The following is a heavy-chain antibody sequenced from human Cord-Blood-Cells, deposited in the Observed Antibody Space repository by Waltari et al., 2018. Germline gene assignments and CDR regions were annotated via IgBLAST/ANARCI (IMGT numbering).Heavy chain of an antibody. CDR1: GGSISSSSYY. CDR3: ARVDSSGYYYFAFDI. Sequence: QLQLQESGPGLVKPSETLSLPCTVSGGSISSSSYYWGWIRQPPGKGLEWIGSIYYSGSTYYNPSLKSRVTISVDTSKNQFSLKLSSVTAADTAVYYCARVDSSGYYYFAFDIWGQGTMVTVSS. J-gene: IGHJ3*02. V-gene: IGHV4-39*01. CDR2: IYYSGST. D-gene: IGHD3-22*01.